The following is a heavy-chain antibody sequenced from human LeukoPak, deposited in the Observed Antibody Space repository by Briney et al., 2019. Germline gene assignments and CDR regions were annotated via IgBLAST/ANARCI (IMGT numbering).Heavy chain of an antibody. CDR2: FLYSGTT. CDR3: ANLVYSGRRYHFNT. D-gene: IGHD1-26*01. Sequence: PSETLSLTCSVSNGASKNYYWTWIRQPPGQGLEWIGNFLYSGTTTYKPSLDNRLTLSIDTSTNTVSLRLRSVTAADTAVYYCANLVYSGRRYHFNTGGQGTLVTVSS. CDR1: NGASKNYY. J-gene: IGHJ4*02. V-gene: IGHV4-59*01.